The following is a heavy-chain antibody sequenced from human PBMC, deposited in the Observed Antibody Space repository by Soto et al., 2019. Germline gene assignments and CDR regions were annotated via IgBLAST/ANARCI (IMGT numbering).Heavy chain of an antibody. J-gene: IGHJ4*02. CDR3: ATEGSRSSPSYFDF. CDR1: GATFSSDA. Sequence: QVQLVQSGAEVKKPGSSVKVSCKASGATFSSDALSWVRQGPGQGLEWMGGIIPIFGPSINAQRFQGRVTITADESTSTAYMELSSLKSEDTAVYYCATEGSRSSPSYFDFWGQGTLVTVSS. CDR2: IIPIFGPS. V-gene: IGHV1-69*12. D-gene: IGHD6-6*01.